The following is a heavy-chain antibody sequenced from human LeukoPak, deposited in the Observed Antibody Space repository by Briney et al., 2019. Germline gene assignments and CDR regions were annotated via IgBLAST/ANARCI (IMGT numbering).Heavy chain of an antibody. CDR1: GGSISSYY. Sequence: PSETLSLTCTVSGGSISSYYWSWIRQPPGKGLEWIGYIYYSGNTNYNPSLKSRVTISVDTSKNQFSLKLSSVTAADTAVYYCARFRWLAPFDYWGQGTLVTVSS. D-gene: IGHD6-19*01. V-gene: IGHV4-59*01. CDR2: IYYSGNT. J-gene: IGHJ4*02. CDR3: ARFRWLAPFDY.